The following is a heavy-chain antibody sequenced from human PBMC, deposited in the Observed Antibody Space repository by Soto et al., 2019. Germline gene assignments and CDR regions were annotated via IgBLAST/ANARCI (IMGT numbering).Heavy chain of an antibody. D-gene: IGHD2-15*01. J-gene: IGHJ5*02. CDR3: AKDGGSGSNCLTWFDP. V-gene: IGHV3-48*01. CDR2: ISSSSTTK. Sequence: EVQLVESGGGLVQPGGSLRLSCAASGFTFSSYSMNWVRQAPGKGLEWDSYISSSSTTKYYADSVKGRFTISRDNAKNSLYLQMNSLRADDTAVYYCAKDGGSGSNCLTWFDPWGQGTLVTVSS. CDR1: GFTFSSYS.